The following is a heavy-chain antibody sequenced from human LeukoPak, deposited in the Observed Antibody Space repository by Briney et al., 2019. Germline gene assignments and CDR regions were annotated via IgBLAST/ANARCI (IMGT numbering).Heavy chain of an antibody. J-gene: IGHJ3*02. CDR3: ARGGDSSGYYLQDAFDI. V-gene: IGHV4-34*01. Sequence: SETLSLTCAVYGGSFSGYYWSWIRQPPGKGLEWIGEINHSGSTNYNPSLKSRVTMLVDMSKSQFSLKLSSVTAADTAVYYCARGGDSSGYYLQDAFDIWGQGTMVTVSS. CDR1: GGSFSGYY. D-gene: IGHD3-22*01. CDR2: INHSGST.